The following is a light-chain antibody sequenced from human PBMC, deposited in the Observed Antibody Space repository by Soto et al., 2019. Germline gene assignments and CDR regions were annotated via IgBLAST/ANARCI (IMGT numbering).Light chain of an antibody. CDR3: QQRSNWPPTWT. CDR2: DAS. Sequence: EIVFTQSPSTLSLSPGERATLSCRASQSVSSYLAWYQQKPGQAPRLLICDASNRATGIPARFSGSGSGTDFTLTISSLEPEDFAVYYCQQRSNWPPTWTFGQGTKVDIK. V-gene: IGKV3-11*01. J-gene: IGKJ1*01. CDR1: QSVSSY.